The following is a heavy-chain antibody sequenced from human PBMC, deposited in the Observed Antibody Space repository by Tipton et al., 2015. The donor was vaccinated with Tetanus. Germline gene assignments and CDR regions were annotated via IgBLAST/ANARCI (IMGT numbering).Heavy chain of an antibody. CDR1: GGSISSGGYY. CDR2: IYYSGST. D-gene: IGHD6-19*01. J-gene: IGHJ3*02. CDR3: AGVGSGWPGGAFDI. Sequence: TLSLTCTVSGGSISSGGYYWSWIRQHPGKGLEWIGYIYYSGSTYYNPSLKSRVTISVDTSKNQFSLKLSSVTAADTAVYYCAGVGSGWPGGAFDIWGQGTMVTVSS. V-gene: IGHV4-31*03.